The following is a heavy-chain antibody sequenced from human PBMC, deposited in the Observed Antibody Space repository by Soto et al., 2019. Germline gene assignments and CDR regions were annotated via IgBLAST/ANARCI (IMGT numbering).Heavy chain of an antibody. V-gene: IGHV4-39*01. CDR2: IYYSGNT. CDR1: GGSISSSNYY. CDR3: ASLGGYCSTTGCYGYYAMDV. Sequence: QLQLQESGPGLMKPSETLSLTCTVSGGSISSSNYYWGWIRQPPGKGLEWIGSIYYSGNTYYNPSLKSRVTLSVDTSKDQYSLKLISVTAADTTVYYCASLGGYCSTTGCYGYYAMDVLAQGTTVTVSS. D-gene: IGHD2-2*01. J-gene: IGHJ6*02.